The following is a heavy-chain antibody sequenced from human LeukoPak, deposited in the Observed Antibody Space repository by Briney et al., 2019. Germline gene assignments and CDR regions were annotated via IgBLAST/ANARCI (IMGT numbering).Heavy chain of an antibody. Sequence: ASVKVSCKASGGTFSSYAISWVRQAPGQGLEWMGRIIPIFGTANYAQKFQGRVTITTDESTSTAYMELSSPRSEDTAVYYCASGYYDSSGYYHTDYWGQGTLVTVSS. CDR3: ASGYYDSSGYYHTDY. J-gene: IGHJ4*02. V-gene: IGHV1-69*05. CDR2: IIPIFGTA. D-gene: IGHD3-22*01. CDR1: GGTFSSYA.